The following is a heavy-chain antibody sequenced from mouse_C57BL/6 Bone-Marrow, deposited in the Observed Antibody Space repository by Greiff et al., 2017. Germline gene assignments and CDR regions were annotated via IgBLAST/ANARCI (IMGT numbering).Heavy chain of an antibody. Sequence: VQLQQSGAELARPGASVKLSCKASGYTFTSYGISWVKQRTGQGLEWIGEIYPRSGNTYYNEKFKGKATLTADKSASTAYMELRSLTSEDSAVYFCARFYYGILYAMDYWGQGTSVTVSS. CDR3: ARFYYGILYAMDY. CDR1: GYTFTSYG. D-gene: IGHD1-1*01. CDR2: IYPRSGNT. J-gene: IGHJ4*01. V-gene: IGHV1-81*01.